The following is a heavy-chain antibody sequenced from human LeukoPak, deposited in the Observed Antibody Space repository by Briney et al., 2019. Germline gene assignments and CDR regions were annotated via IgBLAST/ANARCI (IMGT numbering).Heavy chain of an antibody. J-gene: IGHJ5*02. CDR1: GGSISSSSYY. Sequence: PSETLSLTCTVSGGSISSSSYYRGWIRQPPGKGLEWIGSIYYSGSTYYNPSLKSRVTISVDTSKNQFSLKLSSVTAADTAVYYCARSPQSVPLGTIFGVVTLTYNWFDPWGQGTLVTVSS. D-gene: IGHD3-3*01. CDR2: IYYSGST. V-gene: IGHV4-39*01. CDR3: ARSPQSVPLGTIFGVVTLTYNWFDP.